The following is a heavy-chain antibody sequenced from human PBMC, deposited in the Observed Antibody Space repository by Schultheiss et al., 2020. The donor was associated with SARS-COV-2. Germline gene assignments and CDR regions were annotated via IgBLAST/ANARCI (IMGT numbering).Heavy chain of an antibody. J-gene: IGHJ3*02. CDR1: GFTVSSSY. D-gene: IGHD2-8*01. V-gene: IGHV3-21*01. CDR2: ISSSSSYI. Sequence: GGSLRLSCAASGFTVSSSYMNWVRQAPGKGLEWVSSISSSSSYIYYADSVKGRFTISRDNSKNTLYLQMNGLRAEDTALYYCARTNALYIWGQGTMVTVSS. CDR3: ARTNALYI.